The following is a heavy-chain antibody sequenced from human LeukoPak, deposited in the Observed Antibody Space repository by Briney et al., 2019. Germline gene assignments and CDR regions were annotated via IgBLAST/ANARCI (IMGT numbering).Heavy chain of an antibody. D-gene: IGHD1-26*01. Sequence: PGGSVSLLCAPSGFTVSRRYMNCARQAPGEGLEWVSVIFSGGSTDYADSLKGRFNISRDNFRNTLYLQMNSLRAEDTAVYYCARGAGGTWEYYFDSWGQGTLVTVSS. J-gene: IGHJ4*02. CDR2: IFSGGST. CDR1: GFTVSRRY. CDR3: ARGAGGTWEYYFDS. V-gene: IGHV3-53*01.